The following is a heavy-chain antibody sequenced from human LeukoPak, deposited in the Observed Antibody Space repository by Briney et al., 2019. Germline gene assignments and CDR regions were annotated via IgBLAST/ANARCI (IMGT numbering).Heavy chain of an antibody. CDR2: IYYSGST. V-gene: IGHV4-31*03. J-gene: IGHJ6*02. CDR3: ASSEATTTPPPYGMDV. D-gene: IGHD5-12*01. CDR1: GGSISSGGYY. Sequence: SETLSLTCTVSGGSISSGGYYWSWIRRHPGKGLEWIGYIYYSGSTFYNPSLKSRVTISVGMSKNQFSLRLSSVTAADTAVYYCASSEATTTPPPYGMDVWGQGTTVTVSS.